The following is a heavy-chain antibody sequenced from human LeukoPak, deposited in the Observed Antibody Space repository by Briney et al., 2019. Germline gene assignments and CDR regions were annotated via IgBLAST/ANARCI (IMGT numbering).Heavy chain of an antibody. D-gene: IGHD6-13*01. V-gene: IGHV4-34*01. J-gene: IGHJ6*03. CDR1: GGSFSGYY. CDR3: ARLLYSSSWSYVDYYYYYYMDV. CDR2: INHSGST. Sequence: SETLSLTCAVYGGSFSGYYWSWIRQPPGKGLEWIGGINHSGSTNYNPSLKSRVTISVDTSKNQFSLKLSSVTAADTAVYYCARLLYSSSWSYVDYYYYYYMDVWGKGTTVTVSS.